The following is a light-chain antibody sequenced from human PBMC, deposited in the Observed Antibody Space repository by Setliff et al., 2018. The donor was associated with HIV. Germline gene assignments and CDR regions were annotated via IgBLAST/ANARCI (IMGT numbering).Light chain of an antibody. J-gene: IGLJ3*02. Sequence: QSALTQPRSVSGSPGQSVTISCTGTSSDVGGYNYVSWYQQHPGKAPKLMIYDVTKWPSGVPDRFSGSKSGTSASLTISGLQSEDEADYYCAAWDDSLSGRVFGGGTKVTVL. CDR2: DVT. CDR1: SSDVGGYNY. V-gene: IGLV2-11*01. CDR3: AAWDDSLSGRV.